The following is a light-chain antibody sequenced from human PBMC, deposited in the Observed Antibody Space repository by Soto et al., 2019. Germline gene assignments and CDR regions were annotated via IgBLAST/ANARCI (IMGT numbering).Light chain of an antibody. CDR1: QRISSY. CDR2: AAS. V-gene: IGKV1-39*01. CDR3: QQSYSYPLT. J-gene: IGKJ4*01. Sequence: DIQMTQSPSSLSASVGDRVTITCRASQRISSYLNWYQHKPGKAPKLLIYAASSLQGGVPSRFSGSGSGTDFTLTISSLQPEDFATYYCQQSYSYPLTFGGGTKVEIK.